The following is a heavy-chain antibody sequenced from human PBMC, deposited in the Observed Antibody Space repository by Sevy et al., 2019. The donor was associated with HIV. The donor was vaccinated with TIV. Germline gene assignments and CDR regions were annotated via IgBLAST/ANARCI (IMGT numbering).Heavy chain of an antibody. Sequence: GGSLRLSCAASGFTFSSYGMHWVRQAPGKGLEWVAVIWYDGSNKYYADSVKGRFTISRDNSKNTRYLQMNSLRAEETAVYYCARGMENTAMVFRAGRLYYYGMDVWGQGTTVTVSS. D-gene: IGHD5-18*01. J-gene: IGHJ6*02. CDR2: IWYDGSNK. CDR3: ARGMENTAMVFRAGRLYYYGMDV. CDR1: GFTFSSYG. V-gene: IGHV3-33*01.